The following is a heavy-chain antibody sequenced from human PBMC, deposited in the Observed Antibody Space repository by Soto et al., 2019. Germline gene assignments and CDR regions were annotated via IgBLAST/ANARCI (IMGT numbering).Heavy chain of an antibody. V-gene: IGHV3-23*01. Sequence: EVQLLESGGGLVQPGGSLRLSCAASRFTFSSYAMSWVRQAPGKGLEWVSAISGSGGSTYYADSVKGRFTISRDNSKNTLYLQMNSLRAEDTAVYYCAKVRADRKSNHAERQFVGYFDYWGQGTLVTVSS. J-gene: IGHJ4*02. CDR3: AKVRADRKSNHAERQFVGYFDY. CDR2: ISGSGGST. D-gene: IGHD2-21*01. CDR1: RFTFSSYA.